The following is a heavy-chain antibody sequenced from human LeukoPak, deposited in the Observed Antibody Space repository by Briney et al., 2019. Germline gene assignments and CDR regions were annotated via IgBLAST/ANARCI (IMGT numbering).Heavy chain of an antibody. CDR2: IYYSGST. V-gene: IGHV4-59*08. Sequence: SETLSLTCTVSGGSISSYYWSWIRQPPGKGLEWIGYIYYSGSTNYNPSLKSRVTISVDTSKNQFSLKLSSVTAADTAVYYCARHQESWLSNRYFDYWGQGTLVTVSS. CDR1: GGSISSYY. D-gene: IGHD3-22*01. CDR3: ARHQESWLSNRYFDY. J-gene: IGHJ4*02.